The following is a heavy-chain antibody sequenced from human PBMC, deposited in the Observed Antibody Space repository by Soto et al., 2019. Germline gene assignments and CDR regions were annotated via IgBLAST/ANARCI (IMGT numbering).Heavy chain of an antibody. J-gene: IGHJ6*02. V-gene: IGHV1-2*02. CDR2: INPNSGGT. CDR1: GYTFTGYY. CDR3: ARNIQWLVDYYYGMDV. D-gene: IGHD6-19*01. Sequence: ASVKVSCRASGYTFTGYYMHWVRQAPGQGLEWMGWINPNSGGTNYAQKFQGRVTMTRDKSISTAYMELIRLGSDDTAVYYCARNIQWLVDYYYGMDVWGQGTTVTVSS.